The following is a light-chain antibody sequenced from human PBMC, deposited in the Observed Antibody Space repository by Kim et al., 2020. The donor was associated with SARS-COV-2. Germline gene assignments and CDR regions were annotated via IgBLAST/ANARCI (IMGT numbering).Light chain of an antibody. CDR3: LQYNDWPPWT. J-gene: IGKJ1*01. Sequence: EIVMTQSPATLSVSPGERATLSCRASQSASNNLAWYQQKPGQAPRLLIYRASTRATGIPARFSGSGSGTDFTLTISSLQSEDFAVYYCLQYNDWPPWTFGQGTKVDIK. V-gene: IGKV3-15*01. CDR2: RAS. CDR1: QSASNN.